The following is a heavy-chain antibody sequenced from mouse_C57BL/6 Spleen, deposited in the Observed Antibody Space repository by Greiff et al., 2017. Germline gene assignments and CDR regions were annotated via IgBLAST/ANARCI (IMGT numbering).Heavy chain of an antibody. J-gene: IGHJ2*01. Sequence: QVQLQQPGAELVKPGASVKLSCKASGYTFTSYWMHWVKQRPGQGLEWIGMIHPNSGSTNYNEKFKSKATLTVDKSSSTAYMQLSSLTSEDSAVYYCARGDYDYDGDGFDYWGQGTTLTVSS. CDR2: IHPNSGST. V-gene: IGHV1-64*01. CDR1: GYTFTSYW. CDR3: ARGDYDYDGDGFDY. D-gene: IGHD2-4*01.